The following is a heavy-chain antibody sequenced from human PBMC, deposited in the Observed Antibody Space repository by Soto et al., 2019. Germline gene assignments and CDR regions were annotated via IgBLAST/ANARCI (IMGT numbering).Heavy chain of an antibody. D-gene: IGHD5-12*01. J-gene: IGHJ3*02. V-gene: IGHV3-33*01. CDR2: IWYDGSNK. Sequence: QVQLVESGGGVVQPGRSLRLSCAASGFTFSSYGMHWVRQAPGKGLEWVAVIWYDGSNKYYADSVKGRFTISRDNSKNTLYLQMNSLRAEDTAVYYFAREGEMATIKGTAFDIWGQGTMVTVSS. CDR3: AREGEMATIKGTAFDI. CDR1: GFTFSSYG.